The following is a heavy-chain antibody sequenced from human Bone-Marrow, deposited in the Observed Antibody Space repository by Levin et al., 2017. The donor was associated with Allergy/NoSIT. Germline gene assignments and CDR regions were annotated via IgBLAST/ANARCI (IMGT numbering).Heavy chain of an antibody. D-gene: IGHD4-11*01. V-gene: IGHV3-30*03. CDR1: GFALGGFG. Sequence: GGSLRLSCVASGFALGGFGMHWVRHTAGKGLEWVSFISFDGKNKEYLDSVKGRFTISRDNSRNTLYLHMDSLNSGDTGLYFCERDLSYSYYVPGYWGQGTLVTVSS. CDR2: ISFDGKNK. J-gene: IGHJ4*02. CDR3: ERDLSYSYYVPGY.